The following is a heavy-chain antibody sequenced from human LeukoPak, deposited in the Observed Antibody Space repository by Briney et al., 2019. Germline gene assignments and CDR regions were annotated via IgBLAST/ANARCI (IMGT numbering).Heavy chain of an antibody. CDR2: ISGSGGST. CDR3: AKGTGYSYLGTH. J-gene: IGHJ4*02. Sequence: PGGSLRLSCAASGFTFSSYWTSWVRQAPGKGLEWVSAISGSGGSTYYADSVKGRFTISRDNSKNTLYLQMNSLRAEDTAVYYCAKGTGYSYLGTHWGQGTLVTVSS. D-gene: IGHD5-18*01. CDR1: GFTFSSYW. V-gene: IGHV3-23*01.